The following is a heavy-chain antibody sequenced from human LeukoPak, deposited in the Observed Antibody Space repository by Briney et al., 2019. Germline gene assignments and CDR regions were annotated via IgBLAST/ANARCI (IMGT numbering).Heavy chain of an antibody. CDR3: AKGPRPGSSGYPNLDH. V-gene: IGHV3-53*01. Sequence: PGGSLRLSCAASGFTVSNNYMNWVRQAPGKGLEWVSLIYSGSTTNYADSVKGRFTISRDNSKNTLYLQMNSLRVDDTAVYYCAKGPRPGSSGYPNLDHWGQGTLVTVSS. CDR2: IYSGSTT. D-gene: IGHD3-22*01. J-gene: IGHJ4*02. CDR1: GFTVSNNY.